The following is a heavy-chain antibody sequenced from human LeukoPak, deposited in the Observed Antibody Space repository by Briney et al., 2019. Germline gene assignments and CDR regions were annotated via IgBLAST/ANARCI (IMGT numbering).Heavy chain of an antibody. Sequence: GESLKISCKGSGYSFTSYWISWVRQMPGKGVEWMGRIDPSDSYTNYIPASRGHVTISADKSISTAYLPWSSLKASDTAMYYCARGDVAWLRGFDAFDIWGQGPMVTVSS. J-gene: IGHJ3*02. CDR1: GYSFTSYW. V-gene: IGHV5-10-1*01. D-gene: IGHD5-12*01. CDR3: ARGDVAWLRGFDAFDI. CDR2: IDPSDSYT.